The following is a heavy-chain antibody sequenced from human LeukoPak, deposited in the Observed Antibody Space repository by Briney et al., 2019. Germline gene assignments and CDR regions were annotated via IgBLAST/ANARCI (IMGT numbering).Heavy chain of an antibody. J-gene: IGHJ4*02. CDR2: MNPNSSNT. V-gene: IGHV1-8*01. CDR3: AGGTRGGTPYYFDS. D-gene: IGHD3-16*01. Sequence: ASVKVSCKASGYTFSNYDINWVRQATGQGLEWMGWMNPNSSNTGYAQKFQGRITMTRNTSITTAYMELSSLRSEDTAVYYCAGGTRGGTPYYFDSWGQGTLVTVSS. CDR1: GYTFSNYD.